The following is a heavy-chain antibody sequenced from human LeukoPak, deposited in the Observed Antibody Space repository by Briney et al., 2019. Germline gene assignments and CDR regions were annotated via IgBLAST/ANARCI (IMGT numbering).Heavy chain of an antibody. CDR1: GGSFSGYY. D-gene: IGHD2-2*02. CDR2: INHSGST. Sequence: SETLSLTCAVYGGSFSGYYWSRIRQPPGKGLEWIGEINHSGSTNYNPSLKSRVTISVDTSKNQFSLKLSSVTAADTAVYYCARGRSPYCSSTSCYRKFFDYWGQGTLVTVSS. CDR3: ARGRSPYCSSTSCYRKFFDY. V-gene: IGHV4-34*01. J-gene: IGHJ4*02.